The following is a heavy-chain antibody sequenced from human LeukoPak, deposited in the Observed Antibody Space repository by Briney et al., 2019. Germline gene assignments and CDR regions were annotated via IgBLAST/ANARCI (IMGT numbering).Heavy chain of an antibody. J-gene: IGHJ3*02. CDR2: INPNSGGT. Sequence: GASVKVSCKASGYTFTGYYTHWVRQAPGQGLEWMGWINPNSGGTNYAQKFQGRVTMTRDTSISTAYMELSRLRSDDTAVYYCARDSSGWYRTDAFDIWGQGTMVTVSS. D-gene: IGHD6-19*01. CDR1: GYTFTGYY. CDR3: ARDSSGWYRTDAFDI. V-gene: IGHV1-2*02.